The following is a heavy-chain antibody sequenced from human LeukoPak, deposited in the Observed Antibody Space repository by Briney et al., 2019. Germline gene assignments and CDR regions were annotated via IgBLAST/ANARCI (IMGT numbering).Heavy chain of an antibody. CDR2: ISWISGSI. CDR1: GFTFDDYA. J-gene: IGHJ6*02. CDR3: AKDIRNYYYGMDV. V-gene: IGHV3-9*01. Sequence: GGSLRLSCAASGFTFDDYAMHWVRQAPGKGLEWVSGISWISGSIGYADSVKGRFTISRDNAKNSLYLQMNSLRAEDTALYYCAKDIRNYYYGMDVWGQGTTVTVSS.